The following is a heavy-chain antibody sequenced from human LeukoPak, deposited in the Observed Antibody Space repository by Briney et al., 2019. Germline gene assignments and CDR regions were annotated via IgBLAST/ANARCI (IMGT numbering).Heavy chain of an antibody. CDR1: GGSISSSNW. J-gene: IGHJ3*02. CDR2: IYHSGST. CDR3: ARGLGELPSDAFDI. D-gene: IGHD1-26*01. V-gene: IGHV4-4*02. Sequence: PSGTLSLTCAVSGGSISSSNWWSWVRQPPGKGLEWIGEIYHSGSTNYNPSLKSRVTISVDTSKNQFSLKLSSVTAADTAVYYCARGLGELPSDAFDIWGQGTMVTVSS.